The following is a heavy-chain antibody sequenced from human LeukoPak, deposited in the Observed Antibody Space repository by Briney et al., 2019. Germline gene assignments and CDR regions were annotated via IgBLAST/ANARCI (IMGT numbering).Heavy chain of an antibody. CDR3: ARGQGYLFDY. CDR1: GGSFSGYY. J-gene: IGHJ4*02. Sequence: SETLSLTCAVYGGSFSGYYWSWIRQPPGKGLEWIGEINHSGSTNYNPSLKSRVTISVDTSKNQFSLKLSSVTAADTAVYYCARGQGYLFDYWGQGTLVTVSS. CDR2: INHSGST. D-gene: IGHD1-26*01. V-gene: IGHV4-34*01.